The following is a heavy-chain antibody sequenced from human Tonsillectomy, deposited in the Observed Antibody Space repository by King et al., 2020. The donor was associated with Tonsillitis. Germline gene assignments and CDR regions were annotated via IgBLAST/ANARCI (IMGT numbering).Heavy chain of an antibody. V-gene: IGHV3-7*01. CDR2: IKRDGSET. J-gene: IGHJ4*02. CDR1: EFTFRNYW. Sequence: VQLVESGGGLVQPGGSLRLACAASEFTFRNYWMGWVRQAPGKGLEWVANIKRDGSETPYVDSLKGRFTLSRDNAKNSLFLQMNSLRAEDTAVYYFTRDSLAGTRDQSRYWGQGTLVTVSS. CDR3: TRDSLAGTRDQSRY. D-gene: IGHD1-7*01.